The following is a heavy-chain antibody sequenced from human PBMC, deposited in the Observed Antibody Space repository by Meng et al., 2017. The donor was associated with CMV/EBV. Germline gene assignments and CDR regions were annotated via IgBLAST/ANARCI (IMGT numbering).Heavy chain of an antibody. V-gene: IGHV3-23*01. Sequence: GESLKISCAASGFTFSSYAMSWVRQAPGKGLEWVLAISGSGGSTYYADSVKGRFTISRDNSKNTLYLQMNSLRAEDTAVYYCAKERKAYYDILTADYGMDVWGQGTTVTVSS. CDR2: ISGSGGST. CDR1: GFTFSSYA. D-gene: IGHD3-9*01. CDR3: AKERKAYYDILTADYGMDV. J-gene: IGHJ6*02.